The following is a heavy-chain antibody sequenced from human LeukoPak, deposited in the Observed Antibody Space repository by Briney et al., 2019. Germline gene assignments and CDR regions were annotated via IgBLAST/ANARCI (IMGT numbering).Heavy chain of an antibody. V-gene: IGHV3-23*01. CDR3: AQDLTQYGYSTDY. D-gene: IGHD5-18*01. CDR2: ISGSGGTT. J-gene: IGHJ4*02. Sequence: GGSLRLSCAASGFTFSSYAMSWVRQAPGQGLEWVSAISGSGGTTYYADSVKGRFTISRDNSKNTLYLQMNSLRAEDTAIYYCAQDLTQYGYSTDYWGQGTLVTVSS. CDR1: GFTFSSYA.